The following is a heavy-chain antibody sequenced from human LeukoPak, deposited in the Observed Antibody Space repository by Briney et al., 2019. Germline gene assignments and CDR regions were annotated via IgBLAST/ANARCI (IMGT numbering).Heavy chain of an antibody. J-gene: IGHJ4*02. CDR2: ITHSGTSK. V-gene: IGHV3-11*01. Sequence: PGGSLRLSCAASGFTFSDYHMTWIRQAPGKGPEWVSYITHSGTSKYYATSVKGRFIISRDNAKNSLSLQMSSLRAEDTAVYYCARDLSSGSYGLDWGQGTLVTVSS. CDR1: GFTFSDYH. CDR3: ARDLSSGSYGLD. D-gene: IGHD3-10*01.